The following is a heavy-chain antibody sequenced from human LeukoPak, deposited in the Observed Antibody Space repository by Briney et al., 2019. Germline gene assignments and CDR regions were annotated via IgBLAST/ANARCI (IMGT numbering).Heavy chain of an antibody. J-gene: IGHJ4*02. V-gene: IGHV3-30*03. D-gene: IGHD1-14*01. CDR2: ISHDGVKT. CDR1: GFTFSGFV. Sequence: PGGSLRLSCAASGFTFSGFVMHWVRQAPGKGLEWVAFISHDGVKTNYADSVKGRFTISRDNSKSTLYLQLNTLRVEDTAVYDCPMSLGDHRKYGPAYWGQGTLGTVSS. CDR3: PMSLGDHRKYGPAY.